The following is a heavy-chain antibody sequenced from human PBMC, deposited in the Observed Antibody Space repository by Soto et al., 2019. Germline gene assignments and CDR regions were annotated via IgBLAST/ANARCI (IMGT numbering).Heavy chain of an antibody. J-gene: IGHJ4*02. V-gene: IGHV3-30-3*01. CDR1: GFTFSSYA. CDR2: ISYDGSNK. D-gene: IGHD4-17*01. Sequence: GGSLRLSCAASGFTFSSYAMHWVRQAPGKGLEWVAVISYDGSNKYYADSVKGRFTISRDNSKNTLYLQMNSLRAEDTAVYYCARESSAVTTAGWEYYFDYWGQGTLVTVSS. CDR3: ARESSAVTTAGWEYYFDY.